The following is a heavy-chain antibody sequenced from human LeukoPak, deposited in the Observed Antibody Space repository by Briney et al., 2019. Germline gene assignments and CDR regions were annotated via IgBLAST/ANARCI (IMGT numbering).Heavy chain of an antibody. CDR3: ARATRYCSSTSCSYYYYYMDV. D-gene: IGHD2-2*01. V-gene: IGHV4-61*10. CDR2: IYYSGST. J-gene: IGHJ6*03. CDR1: GGSISSGSYY. Sequence: SQTLPLTCTVSGGSISSGSYYWSWIRQPAGKGLEWIGYIYYSGSTNYNPSLKSRVTISVDTSKNQFSLKLSSVTAADTAVYYCARATRYCSSTSCSYYYYYMDVWGKGTTVTVSS.